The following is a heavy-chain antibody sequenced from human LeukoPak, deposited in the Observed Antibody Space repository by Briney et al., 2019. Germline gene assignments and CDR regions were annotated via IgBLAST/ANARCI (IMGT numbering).Heavy chain of an antibody. CDR2: IYYSGST. Sequence: PSETLSLTCTVSGGSISSGGYYWSWIRQPPGKGLEWIGYIYYSGSTNYNPSLKGRVTISVDTSKNQFSLKLSSVTAADTAVYYCAAHFGGYDAFDIWGQGTMVTVSS. D-gene: IGHD2-21*01. CDR3: AAHFGGYDAFDI. J-gene: IGHJ3*02. V-gene: IGHV4-61*08. CDR1: GGSISSGGYY.